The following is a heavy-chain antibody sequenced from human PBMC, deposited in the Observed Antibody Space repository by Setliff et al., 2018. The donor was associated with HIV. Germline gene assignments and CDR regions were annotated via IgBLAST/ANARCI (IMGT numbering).Heavy chain of an antibody. CDR1: GFTFSSYE. CDR2: ISSSGSTI. V-gene: IGHV3-48*03. Sequence: PGGSLRLSCAASGFTFSSYEMNWVRQAPGKGLEWVSDISSSGSTIYYADSVKGRFTISRDNAKNSLHLQMNSLRAEDTAVYYCARVFLEWLLYRPDYVMDVWGQGTTVTVSS. J-gene: IGHJ6*02. D-gene: IGHD3-3*01. CDR3: ARVFLEWLLYRPDYVMDV.